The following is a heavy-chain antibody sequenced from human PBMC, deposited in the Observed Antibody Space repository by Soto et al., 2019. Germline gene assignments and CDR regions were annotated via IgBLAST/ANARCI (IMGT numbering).Heavy chain of an antibody. Sequence: ESGGGFVQPGGSLRLSCAASGFTFSSYTMSWVRQGPGKGLEWVSGISSSGGSTVYADSVKGRFTISRDNFKNTLYLQMNSLRAEDTAVYYSAKGWGDYWCQGTTVTVSS. V-gene: IGHV3-23*01. D-gene: IGHD7-27*01. CDR1: GFTFSSYT. CDR3: AKGWGDY. J-gene: IGHJ4*02. CDR2: ISSSGGST.